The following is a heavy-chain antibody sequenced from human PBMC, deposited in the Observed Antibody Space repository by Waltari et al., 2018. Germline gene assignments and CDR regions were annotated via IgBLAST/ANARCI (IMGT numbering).Heavy chain of an antibody. CDR3: ARGDRIYYYYMDV. CDR2: ISPYNGNT. CDR1: GYKFSDHG. Sequence: QVHLGQSGDEVKKPGASVKVSCKASGYKFSDHGITWVRQAPGQGLEWLGWISPYNGNTNYAQNLRSRFTMTTDISTSTAYMELTSLRFDDTAVYYCARGDRIYYYYMDVWGNGTTIIIS. J-gene: IGHJ6*03. V-gene: IGHV1-18*01.